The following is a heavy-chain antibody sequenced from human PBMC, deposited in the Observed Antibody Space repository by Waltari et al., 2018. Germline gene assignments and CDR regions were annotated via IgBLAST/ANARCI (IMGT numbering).Heavy chain of an antibody. CDR3: AKVGGIAAAEFQFDF. Sequence: EVQLLESGGGLVEPGGSLRLSCAAYGFYFTRYAMRWVRQAPGKGLEWVSSISGPGLTTFYADSVKGRFSISRDNSKNTLYLQINGLRADDTAVYYCAKVGGIAAAEFQFDFWGRGTLVTVSS. V-gene: IGHV3-23*01. J-gene: IGHJ4*02. D-gene: IGHD6-13*01. CDR2: ISGPGLTT. CDR1: GFYFTRYA.